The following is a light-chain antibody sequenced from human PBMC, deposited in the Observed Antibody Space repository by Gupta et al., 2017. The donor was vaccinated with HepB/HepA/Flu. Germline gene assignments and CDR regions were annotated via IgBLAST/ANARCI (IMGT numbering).Light chain of an antibody. CDR1: QRISSY. CDR2: AAS. V-gene: IGKV1-39*01. Sequence: DIQMTQSASSLSASVGGRVTITCRASQRISSYLNWYQQKPGNAPKLLIYAASSLQSGVPSRFSGSGCGIDFTLAGSRRQPEDFATHSSQQNDSTPSLTFGGGTKVEIK. CDR3: QQNDSTPSLT. J-gene: IGKJ4*01.